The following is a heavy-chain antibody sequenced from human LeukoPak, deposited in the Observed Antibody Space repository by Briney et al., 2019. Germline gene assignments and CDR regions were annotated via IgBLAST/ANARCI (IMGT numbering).Heavy chain of an antibody. CDR3: ARRDSSPGPGSSRY. D-gene: IGHD6-13*01. V-gene: IGHV4-34*01. CDR1: GFTFSSYA. J-gene: IGHJ4*02. Sequence: GSLRLSCAASGFTFSSYAMSWVRQPPGKGLEWIGEIKHSGSTNYNPSLKSRVTISVDTSKNQFSLKLSSVTAADTAVYYCARRDSSPGPGSSRYWGQGTLVTVSS. CDR2: IKHSGST.